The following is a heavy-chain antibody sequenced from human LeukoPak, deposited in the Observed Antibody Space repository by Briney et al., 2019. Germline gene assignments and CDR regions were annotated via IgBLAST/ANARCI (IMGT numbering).Heavy chain of an antibody. J-gene: IGHJ5*02. CDR1: GGSFSSSNW. D-gene: IGHD3-10*01. CDR3: ARGRYYGPPPKFRFDP. CDR2: IYHSGST. Sequence: PSETLSLTCAVSGGSFSSSNWWSWVRQPPGKGLEWIGEIYHSGSTNYNPSLKSRVTISVDTSKNQFSLKLSSVTAADTAVYYCARGRYYGPPPKFRFDPWGQGTLVTVSS. V-gene: IGHV4-4*02.